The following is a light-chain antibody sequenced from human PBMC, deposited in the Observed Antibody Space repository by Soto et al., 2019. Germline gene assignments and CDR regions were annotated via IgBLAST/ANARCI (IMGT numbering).Light chain of an antibody. CDR2: SNG. CDR3: AAWDDSMNGWV. J-gene: IGLJ3*02. Sequence: QSVLTQPPSASGTPGQRVIISCSGTNSNIGSKTVNWYQQLPGTAPKLLIYSNGQQPSGVPDRFSGSNSGTADSLAISGLQSADEADYYCAAWDDSMNGWVFGGGTKLTVL. V-gene: IGLV1-44*01. CDR1: NSNIGSKT.